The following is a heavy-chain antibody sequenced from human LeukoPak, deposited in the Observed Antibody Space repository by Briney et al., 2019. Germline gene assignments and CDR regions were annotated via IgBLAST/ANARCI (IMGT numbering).Heavy chain of an antibody. J-gene: IGHJ5*02. D-gene: IGHD3-9*01. CDR3: AREADYDILTGSSWFDP. V-gene: IGHV4-34*01. CDR1: GGSFSGYY. Sequence: PSETLSLTCAVYGGSFSGYYWSWIRQPPGKGLEWIGEINHSGSTNYNPSLKSRVTISVDTSKNQFSLRLSSVTAADTAVYYCAREADYDILTGSSWFDPWGQGTLVTVSS. CDR2: INHSGST.